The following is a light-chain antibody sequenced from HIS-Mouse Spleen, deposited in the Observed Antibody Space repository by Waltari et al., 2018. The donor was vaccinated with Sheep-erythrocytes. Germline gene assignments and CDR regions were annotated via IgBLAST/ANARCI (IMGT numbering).Light chain of an antibody. CDR2: AAS. CDR3: QQANSFPYT. J-gene: IGKJ2*01. Sequence: DIQMTQSPSSVSASVGDRVTITCRASQGISSWLAWYQKKPGKAPKLLIYAASSVQSGVPSRFSGSGSGTDFTLTISSLQPEDFATYYCQQANSFPYTFGQGTKLEIK. CDR1: QGISSW. V-gene: IGKV1-12*01.